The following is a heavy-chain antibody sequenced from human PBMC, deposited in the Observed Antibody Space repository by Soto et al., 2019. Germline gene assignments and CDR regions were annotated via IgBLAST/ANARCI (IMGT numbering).Heavy chain of an antibody. Sequence: EVQLVESGGGLVQPGGSLRLSCPASGFTFSDFWMHWVRQAPGKGLVWVSRIDNDGSGTSYADSVKGRFTISRDNAKKTLYLQMNSLRAEYTAVYYCATAFEYWGRGTLVTVSS. J-gene: IGHJ4*02. CDR2: IDNDGSGT. CDR3: ATAFEY. CDR1: GFTFSDFW. V-gene: IGHV3-74*01.